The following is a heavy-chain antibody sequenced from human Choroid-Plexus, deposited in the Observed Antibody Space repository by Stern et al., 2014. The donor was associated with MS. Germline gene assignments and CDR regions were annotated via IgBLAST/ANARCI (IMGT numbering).Heavy chain of an antibody. Sequence: QLVESGGGVVQPGRPLRLSCVASGFTFGSCAMHWVRQAPGTVLEWGAGVSYDGSNKYYADSVKGRFTISRDNSQNTLYMQMSSLRPEDTAVYYCAKDRQYLTYFFDHWGQGSLVTVSS. J-gene: IGHJ5*02. D-gene: IGHD2/OR15-2a*01. CDR3: AKDRQYLTYFFDH. CDR1: GFTFGSCA. V-gene: IGHV3-30*18. CDR2: VSYDGSNK.